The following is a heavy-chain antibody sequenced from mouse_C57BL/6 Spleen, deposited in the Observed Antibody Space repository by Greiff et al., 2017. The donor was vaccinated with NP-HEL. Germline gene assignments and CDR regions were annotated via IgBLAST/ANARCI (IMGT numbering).Heavy chain of an antibody. CDR3: ASWGELYYFVY. V-gene: IGHV1-26*01. CDR1: GYTFTDYY. CDR2: INPNNGGT. Sequence: EVQLQQSGPELVKPGASVKISCKASGYTFTDYYMNWVKQNHGKSLEWIGDINPNNGGTSYNQKFKGKATLTVDKSSSTAYMELRSLTSEDSAVYYCASWGELYYFVYWGQGTTLTVSS. D-gene: IGHD2-13*01. J-gene: IGHJ2*01.